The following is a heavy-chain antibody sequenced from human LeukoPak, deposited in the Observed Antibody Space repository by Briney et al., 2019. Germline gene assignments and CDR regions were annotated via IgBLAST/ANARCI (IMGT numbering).Heavy chain of an antibody. CDR1: GFTVSRNY. J-gene: IGHJ4*02. V-gene: IGHV3-53*01. D-gene: IGHD5-18*01. CDR2: VYSGGTT. Sequence: PGGSLRLSCEVSGFTVSRNYRTWVRQAPGKGLEWVSIVYSGGTTYYADSVKGRFTISRDNSRNMLYLQMNSLRAEDTAVYYCASGYNFGLDYWGQGTLLTVS. CDR3: ASGYNFGLDY.